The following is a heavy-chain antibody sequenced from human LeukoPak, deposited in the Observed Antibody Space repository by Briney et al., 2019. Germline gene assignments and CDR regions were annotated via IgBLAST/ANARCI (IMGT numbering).Heavy chain of an antibody. CDR1: GFTFNIYW. CDR3: VRDSSKWYFDF. J-gene: IGHJ4*02. Sequence: GGSLRLSCAASGFTFNIYWIHWVRQAPGQGLVWVSRISSDGSGTGYADSVNGRFTISRGNAKYTVSLQMNSLRVEDTAVYYCVRDSSKWYFDFWGQGSLVTVSS. CDR2: ISSDGSGT. V-gene: IGHV3-74*01. D-gene: IGHD6-13*01.